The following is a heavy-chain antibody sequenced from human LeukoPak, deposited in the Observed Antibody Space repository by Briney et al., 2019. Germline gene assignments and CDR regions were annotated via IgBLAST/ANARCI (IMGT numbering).Heavy chain of an antibody. D-gene: IGHD6-13*01. V-gene: IGHV6-1*01. Sequence: SQTLSLTCAISGDRVSSDGANWNWIRQSPSRGLEWLGRIYYRSKWFSEYPLSVRSRITIDPDTSRNQFSLQLNSVTPEDTAVYYCAKQGQSWTFEHWGQGTLVTVSS. CDR1: GDRVSSDGAN. CDR2: IYYRSKWFS. CDR3: AKQGQSWTFEH. J-gene: IGHJ4*02.